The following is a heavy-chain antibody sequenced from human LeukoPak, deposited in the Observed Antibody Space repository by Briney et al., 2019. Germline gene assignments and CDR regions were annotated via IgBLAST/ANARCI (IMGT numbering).Heavy chain of an antibody. D-gene: IGHD3-22*01. CDR1: GFTLSSYA. CDR2: ISGSGGST. J-gene: IGHJ4*02. V-gene: IGHV3-23*01. CDR3: AKGSITMIVVVIKV. Sequence: GGSLRLSCAASGFTLSSYAMSWVRPAPGKGREWVSAISGSGGSTYYADSVKGRFTISRDNSKNTLYLQMNILTAEDTAVYYCAKGSITMIVVVIKVWGQGTLVTVSS.